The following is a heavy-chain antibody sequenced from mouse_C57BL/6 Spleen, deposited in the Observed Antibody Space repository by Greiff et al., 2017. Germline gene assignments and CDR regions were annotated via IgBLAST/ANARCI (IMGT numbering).Heavy chain of an antibody. CDR3: ARRRDGFFDY. D-gene: IGHD2-3*01. Sequence: VQLQQPGAELVRPGYSVKLSCKASGYTFTSYWMDWVKQRPGQGLEWIGNIYPSDSETHYNQKFKDKATLTVDKSSSTAYMQLSSLTSEDSAVYYCARRRDGFFDYWGQGTTLTVSS. J-gene: IGHJ2*01. CDR2: IYPSDSET. CDR1: GYTFTSYW. V-gene: IGHV1-61*01.